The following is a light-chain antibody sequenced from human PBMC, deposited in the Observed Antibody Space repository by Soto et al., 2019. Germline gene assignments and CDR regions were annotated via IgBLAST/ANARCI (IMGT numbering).Light chain of an antibody. Sequence: VISMTQSPSLLSASTGDRVTISCRMSQDIKNYLAWYQQRPGKAPALLIYSTSTLQNGVPSRFSGSWSGTDFTLTISRLQSEDFATYYCQQYYSFPFTFGPGTKVDV. V-gene: IGKV1D-8*01. CDR2: STS. CDR1: QDIKNY. CDR3: QQYYSFPFT. J-gene: IGKJ3*01.